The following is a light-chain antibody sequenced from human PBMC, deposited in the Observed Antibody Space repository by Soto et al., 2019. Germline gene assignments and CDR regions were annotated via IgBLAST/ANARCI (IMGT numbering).Light chain of an antibody. J-gene: IGLJ1*01. CDR2: GIF. CDR1: SSNIGAGYD. V-gene: IGLV1-40*01. Sequence: QSVLTQPPSVSGAPGQRVTISCTGSSSNIGAGYDVHWYQQLPGAAPTLLIFGIFNRPSGVSERFSGSRSGASASLVIAGLQAEDEADYFRQSYDNSLSGSEVFGTGTKVTVL. CDR3: QSYDNSLSGSEV.